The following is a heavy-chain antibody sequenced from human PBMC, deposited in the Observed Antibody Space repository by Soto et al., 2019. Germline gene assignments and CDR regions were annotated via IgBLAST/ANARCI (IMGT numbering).Heavy chain of an antibody. CDR1: GYTFTSYA. CDR3: ARFVSGFSGSHYIDYFNY. V-gene: IGHV1-3*01. CDR2: INAGNGNT. J-gene: IGHJ4*01. Sequence: ASVKVSCKASGYTFTSYAMHWVRQAPGQRLEWMGWINAGNGNTKYSQKFQGRVTITRDTSAGTVYMQLSSLTSEDTAVYYCARFVSGFSGSHYIDYFNYWGHGALVTVSS. D-gene: IGHD1-26*01.